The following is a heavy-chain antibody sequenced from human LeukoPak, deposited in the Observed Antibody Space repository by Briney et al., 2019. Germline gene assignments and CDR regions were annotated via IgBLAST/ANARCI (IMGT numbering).Heavy chain of an antibody. V-gene: IGHV1-2*06. CDR3: ARGYCSGGTCYLVENWFDP. D-gene: IGHD2-15*01. CDR1: GYTFTVYY. CDR2: INPNCGDT. J-gene: IGHJ5*02. Sequence: ASVKVSCKASGYTFTVYYMYWVRQAPGQGLEWMGRINPNCGDTDYAQNFQGRVTMTRDTSISTAYMELTNLRSDDTAVYYCARGYCSGGTCYLVENWFDPWGQGTLVTVSS.